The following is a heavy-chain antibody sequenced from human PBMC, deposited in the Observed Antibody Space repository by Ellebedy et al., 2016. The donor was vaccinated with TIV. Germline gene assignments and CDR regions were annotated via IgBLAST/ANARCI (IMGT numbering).Heavy chain of an antibody. Sequence: PGGSLRLSCAASGFTLSSYAIHRVRQTPGKGLEWVAVIAYDGSNQYYADSVKGRFTISRDISQSTVFLQMNSLRADDTAVYYCVRDFLRGWVPEFWGQGTLVTVPS. D-gene: IGHD1-26*01. V-gene: IGHV3-30*04. CDR2: IAYDGSNQ. CDR3: VRDFLRGWVPEF. J-gene: IGHJ4*02. CDR1: GFTLSSYA.